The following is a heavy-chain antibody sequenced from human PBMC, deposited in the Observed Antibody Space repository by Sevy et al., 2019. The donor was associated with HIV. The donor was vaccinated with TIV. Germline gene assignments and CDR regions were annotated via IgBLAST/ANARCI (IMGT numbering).Heavy chain of an antibody. CDR2: ISGSGGTT. CDR1: GFIFDSYG. J-gene: IGHJ4*02. CDR3: AKDAHYGSGSVALFDY. V-gene: IGHV3-23*01. Sequence: GGSLRLSCAASGFIFDSYGMSWVRQAPGKGLEWVSAISGSGGTTYYAGSVKGRFTIPRDNSKNTVYLQMNSLRVEDKAIYYCAKDAHYGSGSVALFDYWGQGTLVTVSS. D-gene: IGHD3-10*01.